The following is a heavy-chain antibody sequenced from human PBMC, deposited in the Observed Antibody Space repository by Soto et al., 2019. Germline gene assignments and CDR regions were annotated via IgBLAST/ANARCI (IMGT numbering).Heavy chain of an antibody. D-gene: IGHD2-15*01. J-gene: IGHJ5*02. CDR3: ASRYCSGGSCSEDWFDP. V-gene: IGHV1-3*01. Sequence: QVQLVQSGAEVKKPGASVKVSCKASGYTFTSYAMHWVRQAPGQRLEWMGWINAGNGNTKYSQKFQGRVTITRDTAASTDYMELSSLRSEYTAVYYCASRYCSGGSCSEDWFDPWGQGTLVTVSS. CDR1: GYTFTSYA. CDR2: INAGNGNT.